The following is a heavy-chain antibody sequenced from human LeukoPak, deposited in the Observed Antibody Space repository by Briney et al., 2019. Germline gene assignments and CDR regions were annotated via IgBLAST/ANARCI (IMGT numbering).Heavy chain of an antibody. CDR2: IYTSGST. CDR3: ARVGTVFSHIFDY. Sequence: PSETLSLTCTVSGGSISSYYRSWIRQPAGKGLEWIGRIYTSGSTNYNPSLKSRVTMSVDTSKNQFSLKLSSVTAADTAVYYCARVGTVFSHIFDYWGQGTLVTVSS. V-gene: IGHV4-4*07. J-gene: IGHJ4*02. D-gene: IGHD2-21*02. CDR1: GGSISSYY.